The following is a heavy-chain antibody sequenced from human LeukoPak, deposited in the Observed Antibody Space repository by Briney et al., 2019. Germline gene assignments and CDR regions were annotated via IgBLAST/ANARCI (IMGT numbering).Heavy chain of an antibody. CDR3: ARDANFWSGYYLGGYYYYMDV. D-gene: IGHD3-3*01. V-gene: IGHV4-38-2*02. CDR1: GYSISSGDY. CDR2: IYHSGST. Sequence: PSETLSLTCAVSGYSISSGDYWGWIRQPPGKGLEWIGNIYHSGSTFYNPSLKSRVTISVHTSKNQFSLKLSSVTAADTAVYYCARDANFWSGYYLGGYYYYMDVWGKGTTVTVSS. J-gene: IGHJ6*03.